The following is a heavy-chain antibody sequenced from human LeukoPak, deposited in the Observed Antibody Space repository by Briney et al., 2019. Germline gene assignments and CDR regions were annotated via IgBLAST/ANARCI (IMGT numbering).Heavy chain of an antibody. V-gene: IGHV3-30*04. Sequence: GGSLRLSCAASGFTFSSYAMHWVRQAPGKGLEWVAVISYDGSNKYYADSVKGRFTISRDNSKNTLYLQMNSLRAEDTAVYYCASYVRDYWGQGTLVTVSS. CDR1: GFTFSSYA. CDR2: ISYDGSNK. J-gene: IGHJ4*02. D-gene: IGHD3-10*02. CDR3: ASYVRDY.